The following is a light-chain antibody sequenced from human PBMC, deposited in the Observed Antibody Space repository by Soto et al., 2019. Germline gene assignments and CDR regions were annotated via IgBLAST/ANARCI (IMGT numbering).Light chain of an antibody. Sequence: DIQMTQSPSSLSASVRDRVTITCRASQGISNYLAWYQQKPGKVPKLLIYAASTLQSGVPSRFSGSGSGTDFTLTISSLQPEDVETYYCQKYDSAPWTLDQGTKVEIK. CDR3: QKYDSAPWT. CDR1: QGISNY. V-gene: IGKV1-27*01. J-gene: IGKJ1*01. CDR2: AAS.